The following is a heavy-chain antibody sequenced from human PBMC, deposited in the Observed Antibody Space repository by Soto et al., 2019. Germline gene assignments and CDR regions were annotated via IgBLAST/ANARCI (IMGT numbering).Heavy chain of an antibody. V-gene: IGHV4-31*03. Sequence: TLSLTSTVSGGSISSGSYYWSWISQHPGKGLEWVGYIYYSGSTYYNPSLKSRVTISVDTSKTQFSLKLGSVTAADTAVYYCARDRGLSYCTNGVCYERTKAFHYGMDVWGQGTTVTVSS. CDR1: GGSISSGSYY. CDR2: IYYSGST. CDR3: ARDRGLSYCTNGVCYERTKAFHYGMDV. D-gene: IGHD2-8*01. J-gene: IGHJ6*02.